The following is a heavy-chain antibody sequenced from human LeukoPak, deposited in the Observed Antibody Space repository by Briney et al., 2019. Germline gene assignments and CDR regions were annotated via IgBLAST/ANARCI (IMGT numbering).Heavy chain of an antibody. CDR2: IYSSGST. J-gene: IGHJ4*02. V-gene: IGHV4-4*07. CDR3: ARENWRSKSIDFDS. D-gene: IGHD6-6*01. Sequence: PSETLSLICTVSGGSINSFYWTWIRQPAGKGLEWIGRIYSSGSTNFNPSLKSRVTMSVDTSKNQFSLRLSSVTAADTAAYFCARENWRSKSIDFDSWGQGTLVTVSS. CDR1: GGSINSFY.